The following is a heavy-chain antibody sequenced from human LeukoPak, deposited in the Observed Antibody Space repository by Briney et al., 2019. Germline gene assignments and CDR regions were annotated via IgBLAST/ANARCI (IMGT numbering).Heavy chain of an antibody. CDR1: GGSTSSSSYY. V-gene: IGHV4-39*01. CDR2: IYYSGST. J-gene: IGHJ4*02. Sequence: PSETLSLTCTVSGGSTSSSSYYWGWTHQPPGKGLEWIGNIYYSGSTYYNPSLKSRVTISVDTSKNQFSLKLSSVTAADTAVYYCARGRNWNLHFDYWGQGTLVTVSS. D-gene: IGHD1-7*01. CDR3: ARGRNWNLHFDY.